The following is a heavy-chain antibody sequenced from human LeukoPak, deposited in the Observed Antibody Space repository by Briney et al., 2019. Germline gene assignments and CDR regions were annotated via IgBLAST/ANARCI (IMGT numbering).Heavy chain of an antibody. Sequence: GASVKVSCKASGGTFSSYAISWVRQAPGQGLEWMGRIIPILGIANYAQKFQGRVTITADKSTSTAYMELSSLRSEDTAVYYCARGDRSAEFYYDSSGYYHDPFDYWGQGTLVTVSS. D-gene: IGHD3-22*01. CDR1: GGTFSSYA. CDR2: IIPILGIA. CDR3: ARGDRSAEFYYDSSGYYHDPFDY. V-gene: IGHV1-69*04. J-gene: IGHJ4*02.